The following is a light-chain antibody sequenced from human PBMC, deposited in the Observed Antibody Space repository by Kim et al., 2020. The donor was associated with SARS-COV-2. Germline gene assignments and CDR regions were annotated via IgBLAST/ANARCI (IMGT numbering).Light chain of an antibody. Sequence: GQSITISCTGTSSDVGGYNHVSWYQQHPGKAPKVMTYDVSKRPSGVSNRFSGSKSGNTASLTISGLQAEDEADYYCSSFTSSSTYVFGTGTKVTVL. V-gene: IGLV2-14*04. CDR1: SSDVGGYNH. CDR3: SSFTSSSTYV. J-gene: IGLJ1*01. CDR2: DVS.